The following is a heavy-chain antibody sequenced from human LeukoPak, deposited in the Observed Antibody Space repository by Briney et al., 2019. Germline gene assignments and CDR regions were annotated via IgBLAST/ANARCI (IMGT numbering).Heavy chain of an antibody. CDR3: AAAGPDYYYGMDV. J-gene: IGHJ6*02. CDR1: GFTVSSNY. CDR2: IYSGGST. D-gene: IGHD6-13*01. Sequence: PGGSLRLSCAASGFTVSSNYMSWVRQAPGKGLEWVSVIYSGGSTYYADSVKGRITISRDNSKNTLYLQMNSLRAEDTAVYYCAAAGPDYYYGMDVWGQGTTVTVSS. V-gene: IGHV3-53*01.